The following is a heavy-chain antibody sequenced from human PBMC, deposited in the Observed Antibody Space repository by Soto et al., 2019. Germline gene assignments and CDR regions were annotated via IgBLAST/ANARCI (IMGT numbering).Heavy chain of an antibody. CDR2: ISSSSSTI. CDR3: AHTRDYGDYFRDPDWYFDL. V-gene: IGHV3-48*01. J-gene: IGHJ2*01. CDR1: GFTFSSYS. Sequence: EVQLVESGGGLVQPGGSLRLSCAASGFTFSSYSMNWVRQAPGKGLEWVSYISSSSSTIYYADSVKGRFTISRDNAKNSLYLQMNSLRAEDTAVYYCAHTRDYGDYFRDPDWYFDLWGRGTLVTVSS. D-gene: IGHD4-17*01.